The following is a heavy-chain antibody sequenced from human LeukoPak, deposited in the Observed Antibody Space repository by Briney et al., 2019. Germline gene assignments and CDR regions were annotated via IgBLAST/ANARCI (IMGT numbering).Heavy chain of an antibody. CDR1: GDSISRSDSY. V-gene: IGHV4-39*01. CDR2: LYYTGRT. D-gene: IGHD3-22*01. J-gene: IGHJ1*01. CDR3: ARRRYYDGSGYLE. Sequence: SETLSLTCSVSGDSISRSDSYWDWIRQPPGKGLEGIGTLYYTGRTYYSPSLKSRLTMSVDTANNQFSLNRRSVTAADTAVYYCARRRYYDGSGYLEWGQGTLLSVSS.